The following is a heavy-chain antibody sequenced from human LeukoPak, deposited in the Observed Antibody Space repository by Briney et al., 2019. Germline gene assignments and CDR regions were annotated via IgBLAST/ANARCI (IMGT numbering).Heavy chain of an antibody. J-gene: IGHJ5*02. Sequence: GGSLRLSCAASGFTFSAYNMIWVRQAPGKGLEWLSYISGSSSAIYYADSVQGRFTISGDNAKNSLSLQMSSLRVEDTAVYYCVRDRTLGVRDGFILAWGQGTLVTVSS. CDR3: VRDRTLGVRDGFILA. CDR1: GFTFSAYN. V-gene: IGHV3-48*01. D-gene: IGHD5-24*01. CDR2: ISGSSSAI.